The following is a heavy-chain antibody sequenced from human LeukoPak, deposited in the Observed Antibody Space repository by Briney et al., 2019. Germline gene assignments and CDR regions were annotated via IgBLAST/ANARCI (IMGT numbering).Heavy chain of an antibody. CDR3: GRDIGAAIGH. D-gene: IGHD6-13*01. CDR2: TYYRSKWYN. J-gene: IGHJ4*02. Sequence: SQTLSLTCAISGDSVPSYSAGWNWIRQSPSRGLEWLGRTYYRSKWYNEYALSVRSRITISPDTSKNQVSPQLNSVTPDDTAFYYCGRDIGAAIGHWGQGTLVTVSS. V-gene: IGHV6-1*01. CDR1: GDSVPSYSAG.